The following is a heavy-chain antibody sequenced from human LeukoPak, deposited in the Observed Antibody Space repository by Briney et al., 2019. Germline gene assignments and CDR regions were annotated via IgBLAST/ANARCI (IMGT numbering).Heavy chain of an antibody. Sequence: SETLSLKSTVSGVSISSYYWSWLRHPPGKGREGVGYIYYSGSTNYHPSLKSRVPISVDTSRNQFSLKLSSVTAADTAVYYCARDRGYYDFWSGYRWDAFDIWGQGTMVTVSS. CDR1: GVSISSYY. CDR2: IYYSGST. CDR3: ARDRGYYDFWSGYRWDAFDI. V-gene: IGHV4-59*01. J-gene: IGHJ3*02. D-gene: IGHD3-3*01.